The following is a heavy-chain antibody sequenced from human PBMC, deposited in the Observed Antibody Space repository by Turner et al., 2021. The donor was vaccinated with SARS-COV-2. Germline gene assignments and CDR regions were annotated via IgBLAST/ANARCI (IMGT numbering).Heavy chain of an antibody. V-gene: IGHV3-23*01. J-gene: IGHJ4*02. D-gene: IGHD3-16*01. Sequence: EVQLLESGGGLVQPGGSLRLSCAASGITSTSYSMSWVRQAPGKGLEWVSSISGSGVTTDYADSVKGRFTISRDSFNNMVYLQMNSLRADDMAVYYCAKGGWGAFDYWGQGILVIVSS. CDR2: ISGSGVTT. CDR1: GITSTSYS. CDR3: AKGGWGAFDY.